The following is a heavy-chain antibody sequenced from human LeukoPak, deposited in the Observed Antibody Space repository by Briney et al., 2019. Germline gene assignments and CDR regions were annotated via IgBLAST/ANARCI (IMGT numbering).Heavy chain of an antibody. CDR3: ARQGIAARPEFDY. Sequence: SETLSLTCAVYGGSFSGYYWSWIRQPPGKGLEWIGEINHSGSTNYNPSLKSRVTISVDTSKNQFSLKLSSVTAADTAVYYCARQGIAARPEFDYWGRGTLVTVSS. J-gene: IGHJ4*02. V-gene: IGHV4-34*01. CDR1: GGSFSGYY. CDR2: INHSGST. D-gene: IGHD6-6*01.